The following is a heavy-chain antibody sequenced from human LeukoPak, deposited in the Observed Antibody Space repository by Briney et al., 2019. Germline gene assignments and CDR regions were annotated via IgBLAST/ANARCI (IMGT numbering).Heavy chain of an antibody. D-gene: IGHD3-3*01. CDR3: AATANYDFWSGYYPAPPCYYYYYMDV. CDR2: IIPIFGTA. Sequence: GASAKVSCKASGGTFSSYAISWVRQAPGQGLEWMGVIIPIFGTANYAQKFQGRVTITKDESTSTAYMELRTLRSEDTAVYYCAATANYDFWSGYYPAPPCYYYYYMDVWGKGTTVTVSS. J-gene: IGHJ6*03. CDR1: GGTFSSYA. V-gene: IGHV1-69*05.